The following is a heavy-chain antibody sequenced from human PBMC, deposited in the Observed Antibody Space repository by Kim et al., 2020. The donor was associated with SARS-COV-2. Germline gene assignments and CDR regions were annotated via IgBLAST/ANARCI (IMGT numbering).Heavy chain of an antibody. D-gene: IGHD2-21*02. J-gene: IGHJ4*02. CDR3: AKSSPYGGDSHYYFDY. Sequence: VKGRFTISRDNSKNTLYRQMNSLRVDDSAVYYCAKSSPYGGDSHYYFDYWGQGTLVTVSS. V-gene: IGHV3-23*01.